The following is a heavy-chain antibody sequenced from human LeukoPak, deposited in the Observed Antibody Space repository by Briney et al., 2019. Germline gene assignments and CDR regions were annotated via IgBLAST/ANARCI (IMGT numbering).Heavy chain of an antibody. CDR2: IFHSGNT. Sequence: SETLSLTCTLSGDSITSRNYYWHWIRQPPGKGLEWIGNIFHSGNTDYDSSLKSRVNISVETSKNQFYLKVTSVTAADTAVYYCPRQSRHIFAFDIWGQGKMVAVSS. D-gene: IGHD3-9*01. CDR3: PRQSRHIFAFDI. J-gene: IGHJ3*02. V-gene: IGHV4-39*01. CDR1: GDSITSRNYY.